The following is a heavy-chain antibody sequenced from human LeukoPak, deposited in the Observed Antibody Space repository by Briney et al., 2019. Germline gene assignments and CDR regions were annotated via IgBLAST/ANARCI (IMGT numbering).Heavy chain of an antibody. CDR3: ATPDYYDTH. CDR2: ITGSSAST. D-gene: IGHD3-22*01. V-gene: IGHV3-23*01. CDR1: GFTFSSYV. J-gene: IGHJ4*02. Sequence: PGGSLRLSCADPGFTFSSYVMSWVRQAPGKGLEWVSSITGSSASTYYADSVKGRFTISRDNSKNTLYLQMNSLRAEDTAVYFCATPDYYDTHWGQGTLVTVSS.